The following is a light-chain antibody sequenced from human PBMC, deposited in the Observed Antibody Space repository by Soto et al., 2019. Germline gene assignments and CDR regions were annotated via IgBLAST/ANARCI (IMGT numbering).Light chain of an antibody. CDR3: QQYNNWPLS. CDR1: QSVSSN. J-gene: IGKJ4*01. Sequence: EIVMTQSPATLSVSPGERATLSCRASQSVSSNLAWYQQKPGQAPRLLIYGASTRATGIPARFSGSGSGTEFTLTISSLQSEYFAVYCCQQYNNWPLSFVGGTKVEIK. CDR2: GAS. V-gene: IGKV3-15*01.